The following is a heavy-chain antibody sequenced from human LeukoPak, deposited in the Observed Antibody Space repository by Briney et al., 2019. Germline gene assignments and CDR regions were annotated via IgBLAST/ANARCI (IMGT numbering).Heavy chain of an antibody. V-gene: IGHV1-69*05. J-gene: IGHJ5*02. D-gene: IGHD4-11*01. CDR3: ARDSSTGHNGADP. Sequence: SVKVSCKASGGTFSSYAISWVRQARGQGLEWMGGIIPIFGTANYAQKFQGRVTITTDESTSTAYMELSSLRSEETAVYYCARDSSTGHNGADPWGHGTPVTVAT. CDR1: GGTFSSYA. CDR2: IIPIFGTA.